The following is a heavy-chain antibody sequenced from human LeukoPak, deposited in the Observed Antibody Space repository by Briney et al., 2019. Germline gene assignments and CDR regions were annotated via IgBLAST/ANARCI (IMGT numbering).Heavy chain of an antibody. D-gene: IGHD6-13*01. Sequence: PSETLSLTCTVSGGTISSYYWSWIRQPPGKGLEWIGYINYSGSTNYNPSLKSRVTMSVVTSKNQFSLKLSSVTAADTAVYYCARLHSSSWYRYWGQGTLVTVSS. CDR2: INYSGST. V-gene: IGHV4-59*08. CDR1: GGTISSYY. J-gene: IGHJ4*02. CDR3: ARLHSSSWYRY.